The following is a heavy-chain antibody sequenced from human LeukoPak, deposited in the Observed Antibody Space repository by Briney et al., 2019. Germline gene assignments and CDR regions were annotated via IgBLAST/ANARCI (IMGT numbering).Heavy chain of an antibody. CDR1: GFTFSGHG. D-gene: IGHD6-25*01. V-gene: IGHV3-7*01. CDR2: IKQGGSDK. CDR3: TRDRSPAEDD. J-gene: IGHJ4*02. Sequence: GGSLRLSCAASGFTFSGHGVSWVRQAPGKGLEWVANIKQGGSDKYYVDSVKGRFTISRDNANNLLYLQMNSLRGEDTAVYYCTRDRSPAEDDWGQGALVTVSS.